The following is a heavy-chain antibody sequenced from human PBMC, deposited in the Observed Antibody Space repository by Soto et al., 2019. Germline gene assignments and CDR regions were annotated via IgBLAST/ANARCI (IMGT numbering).Heavy chain of an antibody. V-gene: IGHV4-39*01. Sequence: QLQLQESGPGLVKPSETLSLTCTVSGGSISSSSYYWGWIRQPPGKGLEWIGNIYYTGSTDYNPSLKSRVTISVDTSKNLFSLTLSSVTAADTAVYYCARRHSNSWFFDYWGQGTLVTVSS. CDR3: ARRHSNSWFFDY. J-gene: IGHJ4*02. CDR1: GGSISSSSYY. D-gene: IGHD6-13*01. CDR2: IYYTGST.